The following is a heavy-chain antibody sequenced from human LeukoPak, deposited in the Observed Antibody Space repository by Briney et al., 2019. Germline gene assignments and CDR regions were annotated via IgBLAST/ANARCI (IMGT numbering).Heavy chain of an antibody. V-gene: IGHV4-38-2*02. Sequence: PPETLSLTCTVSGYSISSAYYWGWIRQPPGKGLEWIGSIYHSGSAYFNPSLKSRVTISLDTSKNHFSLKLSSVSAADTALYYCARGELNAFDPWGQGTLVTVSS. CDR2: IYHSGSA. J-gene: IGHJ5*02. CDR3: ARGELNAFDP. CDR1: GYSISSAYY. D-gene: IGHD1-26*01.